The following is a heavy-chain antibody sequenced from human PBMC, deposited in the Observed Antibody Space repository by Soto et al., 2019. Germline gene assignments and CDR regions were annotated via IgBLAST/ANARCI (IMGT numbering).Heavy chain of an antibody. CDR1: GGSISSGDYY. V-gene: IGHV4-30-4*01. D-gene: IGHD3-22*01. CDR2: IYYSGST. CDR3: ARAPLYYDSSGYPLG. J-gene: IGHJ4*02. Sequence: QVQLQESGPGLVKPSQTLSLTCTVSGGSISSGDYYWSWIRQPPGKGLEWIGYIYYSGSTYYNPSLKRRVTISVDTSKNQFSLKLSSVTAADTAVYYCARAPLYYDSSGYPLGWGQGTLVTVSS.